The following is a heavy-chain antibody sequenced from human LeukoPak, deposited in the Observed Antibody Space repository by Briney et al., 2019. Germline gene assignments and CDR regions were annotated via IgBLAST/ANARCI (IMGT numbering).Heavy chain of an antibody. J-gene: IGHJ4*01. CDR3: ARGERMTLNFNYFDD. CDR1: GGSISDYY. V-gene: IGHV4-59*01. CDR2: IYYSGST. Sequence: PSETLSLTCTVSGGSISDYYWSWIRQPPGTGLEWIGYIYYSGSTNYNPSLESRVTISVDTSKNQFSLKLSSVTAADTAVYYCARGERMTLNFNYFDDWGHGTLVTVSS. D-gene: IGHD1-7*01.